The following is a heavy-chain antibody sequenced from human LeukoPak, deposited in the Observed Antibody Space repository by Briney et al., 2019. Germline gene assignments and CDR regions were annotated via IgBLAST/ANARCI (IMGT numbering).Heavy chain of an antibody. Sequence: RVASVKVSCKASGYTFTSYGSSWVRQAPGQGLEWMGWISAYNGNTNYAQKLQGRVTMTTDTSTSTAYMELRSLRSDDTAVYYCARDQEAYYYGSGSPHWGQGTLVTVSS. CDR2: ISAYNGNT. CDR3: ARDQEAYYYGSGSPH. D-gene: IGHD3-10*01. V-gene: IGHV1-18*01. J-gene: IGHJ4*02. CDR1: GYTFTSYG.